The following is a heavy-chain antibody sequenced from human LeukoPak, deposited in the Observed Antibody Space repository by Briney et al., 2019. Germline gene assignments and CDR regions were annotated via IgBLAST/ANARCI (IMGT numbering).Heavy chain of an antibody. V-gene: IGHV3-33*01. CDR1: GFTFSQFG. D-gene: IGHD6-6*01. J-gene: IGHJ4*02. CDR3: ARDRGTTSSAGYYFDY. Sequence: GGSLRLSCAASGFTFSQFGMPWVRQAPGKGLEWVAIIWYDGSEKFYGDSVKGRFTISRDNSKNTLYLQMNSLRAEDTAVYYCARDRGTTSSAGYYFDYWGQGTLVIVSS. CDR2: IWYDGSEK.